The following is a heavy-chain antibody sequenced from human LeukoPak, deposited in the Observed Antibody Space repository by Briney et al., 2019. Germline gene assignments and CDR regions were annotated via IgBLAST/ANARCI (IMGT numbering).Heavy chain of an antibody. CDR3: AREGGWLHPYYFDY. J-gene: IGHJ4*02. Sequence: PGGSLRLSCAASGFTFRNYGMHWVRQAPGRGLEWVSSISTSSIYIYYADSVKDRFSISRDNAKNSLYLQMDSLRAEDTAVYYCAREGGWLHPYYFDYWGQGTLVTVSS. D-gene: IGHD5-24*01. CDR1: GFTFRNYG. V-gene: IGHV3-21*01. CDR2: ISTSSIYI.